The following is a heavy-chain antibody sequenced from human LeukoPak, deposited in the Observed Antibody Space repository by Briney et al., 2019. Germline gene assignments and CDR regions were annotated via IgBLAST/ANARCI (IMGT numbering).Heavy chain of an antibody. CDR3: ARDSNAFTVVRGLYNWFDP. CDR2: ISAYNGNT. Sequence: GASVKVSCKASGYTFTGYGISWVRQAPGQGLEWMGCISAYNGNTNYAQKLQGRVTMTTDTSTSTAYMELRRLRSDDTAVYYCARDSNAFTVVRGLYNWFDPWGQGTLVTVSS. J-gene: IGHJ5*02. CDR1: GYTFTGYG. V-gene: IGHV1-18*04. D-gene: IGHD3-10*01.